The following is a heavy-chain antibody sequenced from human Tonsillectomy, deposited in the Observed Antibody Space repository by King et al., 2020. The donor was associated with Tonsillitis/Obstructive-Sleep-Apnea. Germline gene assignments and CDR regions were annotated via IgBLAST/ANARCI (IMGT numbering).Heavy chain of an antibody. CDR3: ARDGGSYSVY. CDR2: IYSSGST. V-gene: IGHV4-59*01. CDR1: GGSTSSGY. Sequence: QLQESGPGLVKPSETLSLTCSVSGGSTSSGYWNWIRQPPGKGLEWIGDIYSSGSTSYNPSLKSRVTISLDTSKNQFSLKLNSVTAAYTAVYYCARDGGSYSVYWGQGTLVTVSS. D-gene: IGHD1-26*01. J-gene: IGHJ4*02.